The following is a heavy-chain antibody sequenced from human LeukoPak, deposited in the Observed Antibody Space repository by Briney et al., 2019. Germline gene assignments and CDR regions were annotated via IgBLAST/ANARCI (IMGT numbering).Heavy chain of an antibody. D-gene: IGHD3-10*01. CDR3: ARHGRCMVRGVCNDY. Sequence: GASVKVSCKASGGTFSSYAISWVRQAPGQGLEWMGGIIPIFGTANYAQKFQGRVTITADESTSTAYMELSSLRSEDTAVYYCARHGRCMVRGVCNDYWGQGTLVTVSS. CDR2: IIPIFGTA. V-gene: IGHV1-69*13. J-gene: IGHJ4*02. CDR1: GGTFSSYA.